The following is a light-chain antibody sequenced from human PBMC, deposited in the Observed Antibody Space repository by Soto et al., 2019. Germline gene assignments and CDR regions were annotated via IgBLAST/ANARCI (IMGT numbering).Light chain of an antibody. CDR3: QQYTSNPT. CDR1: QGIGSW. J-gene: IGKJ2*01. Sequence: DIQMTQSPSTLSASVGDRVSITCRASQGIGSWLAWYQQEPGKAPKLLVFDSSTLQSGVPSRFSGSGSGTEFALTISSLQPDDFATYYCQQYTSNPTFGQGTRLE. CDR2: DSS. V-gene: IGKV1-5*03.